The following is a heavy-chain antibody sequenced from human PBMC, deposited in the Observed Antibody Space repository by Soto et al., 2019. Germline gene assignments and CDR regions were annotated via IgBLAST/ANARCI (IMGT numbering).Heavy chain of an antibody. J-gene: IGHJ5*02. CDR1: GGSVSSYY. CDR3: ARDVGDYGEAWFDP. Sequence: QVQLQESGPGLVKPSETLSLTCTVSGGSVSSYYWSWMRQSAGKGLEWIGYLYDSGSTKSNPSLKRRVSMSVDESQNQCSLTLSHVTAAGTAVCYCARDVGDYGEAWFDPWGLGVLVTVYS. V-gene: IGHV4-59*02. CDR2: LYDSGST. D-gene: IGHD4-17*01.